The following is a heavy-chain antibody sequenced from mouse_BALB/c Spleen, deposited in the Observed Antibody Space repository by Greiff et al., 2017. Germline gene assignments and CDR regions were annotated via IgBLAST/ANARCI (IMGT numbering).Heavy chain of an antibody. CDR3: ARGGPGSAMDY. D-gene: IGHD1-1*02. CDR1: GFTFSSYG. V-gene: IGHV5-6*01. Sequence: EVQGVESGGDLVKPGGSLKLSCAASGFTFSSYGMSWVRQTPDKRLEWVATISSGGSYTYYPDSVKGRFTISRDNAKNTLYLQMSSLKSEDTAMYYCARGGPGSAMDYWGQGTSVTVSS. CDR2: ISSGGSYT. J-gene: IGHJ4*01.